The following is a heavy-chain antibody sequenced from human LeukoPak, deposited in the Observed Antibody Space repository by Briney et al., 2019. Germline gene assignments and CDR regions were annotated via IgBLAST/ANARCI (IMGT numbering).Heavy chain of an antibody. CDR3: TRGLDTTMTY. D-gene: IGHD5-18*01. Sequence: GGSLRLSCAASGFTVSSNYMNWVRQAPGKGLEWVSVIYSGGSTYYADSVKGRFTISRDSSKNTLYLQMNSLRAEDTAVYYCTRGLDTTMTYWGQGTLVTVSS. J-gene: IGHJ4*02. CDR1: GFTVSSNY. V-gene: IGHV3-66*01. CDR2: IYSGGST.